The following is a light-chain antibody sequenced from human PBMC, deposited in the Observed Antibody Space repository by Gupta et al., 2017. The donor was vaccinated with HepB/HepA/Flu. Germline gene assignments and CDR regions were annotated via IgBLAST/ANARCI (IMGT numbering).Light chain of an antibody. J-gene: IGLJ2*01. CDR1: TGAVTSTHY. V-gene: IGLV7-46*01. CDR3: LLSYSGVRV. CDR2: DTN. Sequence: QAVVTQEPSLTVSPGGTVIFTCGSSTGAVTSTHYPYWFQHKPGQAPTTLVYDTNNKQSWAFARFSGSLLGGKAALTLSCAQPEDEADYYCLLSYSGVRVFGGGTKLTVL.